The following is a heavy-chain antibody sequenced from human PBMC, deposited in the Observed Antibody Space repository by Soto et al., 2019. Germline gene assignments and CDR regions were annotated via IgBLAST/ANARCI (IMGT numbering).Heavy chain of an antibody. Sequence: PGGSLRLSCAASGFTFDDYAMHWVRQAPGKGLEWVSGISWNSGSIGYADSVKGRFTISRDNAKNSLYLQMNSLRAEDTALYYCASKRFGELFGAFDIWGQGTMVTVSS. CDR1: GFTFDDYA. CDR2: ISWNSGSI. V-gene: IGHV3-9*01. J-gene: IGHJ3*02. CDR3: ASKRFGELFGAFDI. D-gene: IGHD3-10*01.